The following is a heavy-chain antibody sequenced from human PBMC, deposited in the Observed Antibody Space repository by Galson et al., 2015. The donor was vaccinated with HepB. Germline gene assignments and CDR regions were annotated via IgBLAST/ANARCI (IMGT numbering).Heavy chain of an antibody. Sequence: SVKVSCKASGYTFSSYGISWVRQAPGQGLEWMGWIGPYNDNRNYAQNFQGRVTMTIDRSTSTAYMELRSLRSDDTAIYFCARDFRISAADPAEYFQHWGQGTLLTVSS. CDR1: GYTFSSYG. CDR3: ARDFRISAADPAEYFQH. CDR2: IGPYNDNR. D-gene: IGHD6-13*01. J-gene: IGHJ1*01. V-gene: IGHV1-18*04.